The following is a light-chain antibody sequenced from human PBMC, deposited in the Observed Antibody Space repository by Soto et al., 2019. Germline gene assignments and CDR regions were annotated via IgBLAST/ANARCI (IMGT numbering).Light chain of an antibody. V-gene: IGKV3-11*01. J-gene: IGKJ4*01. CDR3: QQRSNWPPVT. CDR2: DAS. CDR1: QSVSSY. Sequence: EIVLTQSPATLSLSPGERATLSCRASQSVSSYLAWYQQKPGQAPRLLIYDASNRATGIPARFSGSGSGTDFPLTISSLEPEDFAIYYCQQRSNWPPVTFGVGTKVEIK.